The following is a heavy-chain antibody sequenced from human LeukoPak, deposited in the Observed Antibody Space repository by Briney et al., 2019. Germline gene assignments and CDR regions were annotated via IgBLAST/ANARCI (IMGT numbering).Heavy chain of an antibody. CDR3: ARASSGPSGAFDI. CDR2: ISSSSSYI. Sequence: GRSLRLSCAASGFTFSSYSMNWVRQAPGKGLEWVSSISSSSSYIYYADSVKGRFTISRDNAKNSLYLQMNSLRAEDTAVYYCARASSGPSGAFDIWGQGTMVTVSS. V-gene: IGHV3-21*01. J-gene: IGHJ3*02. CDR1: GFTFSSYS. D-gene: IGHD3-22*01.